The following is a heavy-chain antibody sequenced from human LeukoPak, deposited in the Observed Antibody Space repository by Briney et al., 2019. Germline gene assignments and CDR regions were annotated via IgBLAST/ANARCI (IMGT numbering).Heavy chain of an antibody. J-gene: IGHJ4*02. Sequence: SETLSLTCTVSGGSISSYYWSWIRQPAGKGLEWIGRIYTSGSTNYNPSLKSRVTMSVDKSKNQFSLKLSSVTAADTAVYYCARVGAAAGILGFDYWGQGTLVTVSS. CDR1: GGSISSYY. D-gene: IGHD6-13*01. CDR2: IYTSGST. CDR3: ARVGAAAGILGFDY. V-gene: IGHV4-4*07.